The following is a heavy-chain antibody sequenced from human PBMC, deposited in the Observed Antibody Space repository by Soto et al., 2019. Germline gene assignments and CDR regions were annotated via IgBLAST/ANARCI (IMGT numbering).Heavy chain of an antibody. V-gene: IGHV4-39*01. CDR2: IYYSGRT. CDR1: GGSVRSSSYY. J-gene: IGHJ4*02. Sequence: QLRLQESGPGLVKSSETLSLTCTISGGSVRSSSYYWGWIRQPPGKGLEWIASIYYSGRTHNNPARKSRVTMSIDTYTNQFSLKMISVTAADTAVYYCARHEARAAADRPLDYWGQGTLVTVSS. D-gene: IGHD6-13*01. CDR3: ARHEARAAADRPLDY.